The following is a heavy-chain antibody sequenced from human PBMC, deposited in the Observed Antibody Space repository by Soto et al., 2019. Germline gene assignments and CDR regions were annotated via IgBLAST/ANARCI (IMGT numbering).Heavy chain of an antibody. CDR1: GRSITSYY. Sequence: QVVLQESGPGLVKPSETLSLTCSVSGRSITSYYWSWVRQPPGKGLERIGYIYDNGITSQNPSLKSRVTMSADTSQKHLSLTLTSVTGAGTAVYYCARTYESNVNANEFASWGQGTLFSVT. D-gene: IGHD3-22*01. J-gene: IGHJ5*02. CDR2: IYDNGIT. V-gene: IGHV4-59*12. CDR3: ARTYESNVNANEFAS.